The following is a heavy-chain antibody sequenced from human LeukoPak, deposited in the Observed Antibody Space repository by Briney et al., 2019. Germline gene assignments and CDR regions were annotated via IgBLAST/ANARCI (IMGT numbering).Heavy chain of an antibody. CDR3: ASDRYCGGDCAVRYFQH. J-gene: IGHJ1*01. V-gene: IGHV3-11*04. CDR1: GFIFSDYY. CDR2: ISSSGSTI. D-gene: IGHD2-21*02. Sequence: GGSLRLSCAASGFIFSDYYMSWIRQAPGKGLEWVSYISSSGSTIYYADSVKGRFTISRDNAKNSLYLQMNSLRAEDTAVYYCASDRYCGGDCAVRYFQHWGQGTLVTVSS.